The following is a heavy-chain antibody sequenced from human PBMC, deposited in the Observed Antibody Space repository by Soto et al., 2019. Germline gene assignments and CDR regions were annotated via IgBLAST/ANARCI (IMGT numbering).Heavy chain of an antibody. J-gene: IGHJ6*02. CDR1: GFTFSNSG. Sequence: GGSLRLSCAASGFTFSNSGMHWVRQTPGKGLEWVAVISYDGSDKHYAESVKGRFTISRDYSKNTLYLQMNSLRAEDTAVYYCANVGASYYYGMDVWGQGTTVTVSS. D-gene: IGHD3-3*01. V-gene: IGHV3-30*18. CDR2: ISYDGSDK. CDR3: ANVGASYYYGMDV.